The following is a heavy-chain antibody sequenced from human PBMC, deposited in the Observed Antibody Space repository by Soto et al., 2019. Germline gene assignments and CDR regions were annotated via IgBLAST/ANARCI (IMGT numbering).Heavy chain of an antibody. Sequence: DVQLLESGGGLVQPEGSLRLFCAASGFTFSSYAMGWVRQGPGKGLEWVAVVSIGGSTHYADSVRGRFTISRDNSKNTLSLQMNSLTAEDTAVYCCAKRRGAGGHFDYWGQGALVTVSS. D-gene: IGHD2-15*01. J-gene: IGHJ4*02. CDR3: AKRRGAGGHFDY. CDR1: GFTFSSYA. V-gene: IGHV3-23*01. CDR2: VSIGGST.